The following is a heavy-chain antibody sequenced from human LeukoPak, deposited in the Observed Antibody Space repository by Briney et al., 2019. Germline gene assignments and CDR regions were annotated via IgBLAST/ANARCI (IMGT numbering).Heavy chain of an antibody. CDR1: GFTFSSYT. D-gene: IGHD3-9*01. CDR3: ARVLSGTLTFDH. J-gene: IGHJ4*02. V-gene: IGHV3-21*01. Sequence: GGSLRLSCAASGFTFSSYTMNWVRQAPGKGLEWVSSITSSSSYIYYTDSAKGRFTISRDNAKNSLFLQMNSLRAEDTAVYYRARVLSGTLTFDHWGQGTLVAVSS. CDR2: ITSSSSYI.